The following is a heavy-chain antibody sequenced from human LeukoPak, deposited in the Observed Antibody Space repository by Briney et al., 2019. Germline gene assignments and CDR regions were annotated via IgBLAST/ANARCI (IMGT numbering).Heavy chain of an antibody. J-gene: IGHJ1*01. CDR3: ARVESVYYYGSGSHAEYFQH. V-gene: IGHV4-59*01. Sequence: SETLSLTCTVSGGSISSYYWSWIRQPPGKGLEWSGCIYYSGSTNYNPSLKSRVTISVDTSKNQLSLKLSSVTAADTAVYYCARVESVYYYGSGSHAEYFQHWGQGTLVTVSS. D-gene: IGHD3-10*01. CDR1: GGSISSYY. CDR2: IYYSGST.